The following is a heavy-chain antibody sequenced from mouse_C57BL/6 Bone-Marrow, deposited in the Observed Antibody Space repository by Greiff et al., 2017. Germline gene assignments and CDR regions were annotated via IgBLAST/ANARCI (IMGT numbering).Heavy chain of an antibody. CDR2: IWRGGST. D-gene: IGHD1-1*01. V-gene: IGHV2-5*01. J-gene: IGHJ4*01. CDR1: GFSLTSYG. Sequence: QVQLKQSGPGLVQPSQSLSITCTVSGFSLTSYGVHWVRQSPGKGLEWLGVIWRGGSTDYNAAFMSRLSITKDNSKSQVFFKMNSLQADDTAIYYCAKTPPYYYEDYYAMDYWGHGTSVTVSS. CDR3: AKTPPYYYEDYYAMDY.